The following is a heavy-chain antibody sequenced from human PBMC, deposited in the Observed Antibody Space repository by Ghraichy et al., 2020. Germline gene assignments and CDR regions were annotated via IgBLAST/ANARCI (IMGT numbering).Heavy chain of an antibody. CDR3: AKQGPDYGDYGALDY. D-gene: IGHD4-17*01. J-gene: IGHJ4*02. CDR2: ISGSGGGT. Sequence: GSLNISCAASGFTFNNYAMSWVRQAPGKGLEWVSTISGSGGGTYYADSVKGRFTISRDNSKNTLFLQMNSLRAEDTAVYYCAKQGPDYGDYGALDYWGQGTLVAVSS. CDR1: GFTFNNYA. V-gene: IGHV3-23*01.